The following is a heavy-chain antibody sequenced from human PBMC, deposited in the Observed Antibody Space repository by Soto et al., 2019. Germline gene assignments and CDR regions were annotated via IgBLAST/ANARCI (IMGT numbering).Heavy chain of an antibody. J-gene: IGHJ4*02. Sequence: PSESLSLTCTVSGGSISSGGYYWSWIRQHPGKGLEWIGYIYYSGSTYYNPSLKSRVTISVDTSKNQFSLKLSSVTAADTAVYYCAKDGSSGYYYSLDYWGQGTLVTVPQ. D-gene: IGHD3-22*01. CDR3: AKDGSSGYYYSLDY. CDR1: GGSISSGGYY. V-gene: IGHV4-31*03. CDR2: IYYSGST.